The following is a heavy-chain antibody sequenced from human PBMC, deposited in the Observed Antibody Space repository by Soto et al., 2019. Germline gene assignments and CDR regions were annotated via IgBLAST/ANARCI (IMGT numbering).Heavy chain of an antibody. CDR1: GFTFDDYA. D-gene: IGHD3-22*01. J-gene: IGHJ4*02. V-gene: IGHV3-9*01. Sequence: SLRLSCAASGFTFDDYAMHWVRQAPGKGLEWVSGISWNSGSIGYADSVKGRFTISRDNAKNSLYLQMNSLRAEDTALYYCAKDIGSSWYYYDSSGYFDYWGQGTLVTVSS. CDR3: AKDIGSSWYYYDSSGYFDY. CDR2: ISWNSGSI.